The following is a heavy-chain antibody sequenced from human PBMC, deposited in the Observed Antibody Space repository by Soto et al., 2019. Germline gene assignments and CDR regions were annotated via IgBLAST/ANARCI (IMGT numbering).Heavy chain of an antibody. CDR3: TLALYSSGWYNY. D-gene: IGHD6-19*01. V-gene: IGHV4-4*02. J-gene: IGHJ4*02. CDR1: GGSISSSNW. Sequence: SETLSLTCAVSGGSISSSNWWSWVRQPPGKGLEWIGEIYHSGSTNYNPSLKSRVTISVDKSKNQFSLKLSSVTAADTAVYYCTLALYSSGWYNYWGQRTLVTVSS. CDR2: IYHSGST.